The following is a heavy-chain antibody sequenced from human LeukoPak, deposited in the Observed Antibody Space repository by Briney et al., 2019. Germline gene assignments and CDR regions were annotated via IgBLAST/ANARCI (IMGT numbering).Heavy chain of an antibody. CDR2: IYYSGST. CDR3: ARRGRGELSYCFDY. V-gene: IGHV4-39*01. J-gene: IGHJ4*02. D-gene: IGHD3-16*02. Sequence: SETLSLTCTVSGGSISSGGYYWGWIRQPPGKGLEWIGSIYYSGSTYYNPSLKSRVTISVDTSKNQFSLKLSSVTAADTAVYYCARRGRGELSYCFDYWGQGTLVTVSS. CDR1: GGSISSGGYY.